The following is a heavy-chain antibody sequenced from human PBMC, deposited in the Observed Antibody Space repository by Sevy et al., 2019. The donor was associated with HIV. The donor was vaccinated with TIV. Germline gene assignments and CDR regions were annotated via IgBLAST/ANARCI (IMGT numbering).Heavy chain of an antibody. J-gene: IGHJ6*02. Sequence: ASVKVSCKASGGTFSSYAISWVRQAPGQGLEWMGGIIPIFGTANYAQKFQGRVTITADESTSTAYMELSSLRSEDTAVYYCARGRSSGLAIEWLRFRELQRPYYYGMDVWGQGTTVTVSS. D-gene: IGHD5-12*01. CDR1: GGTFSSYA. CDR3: ARGRSSGLAIEWLRFRELQRPYYYGMDV. V-gene: IGHV1-69*13. CDR2: IIPIFGTA.